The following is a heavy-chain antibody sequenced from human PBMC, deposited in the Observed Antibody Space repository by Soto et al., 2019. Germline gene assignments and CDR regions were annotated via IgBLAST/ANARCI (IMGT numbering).Heavy chain of an antibody. CDR1: GYTLTSYG. V-gene: IGHV1-18*01. D-gene: IGHD4-17*01. J-gene: IGHJ5*02. Sequence: ASVKVSCKASGYTLTSYGISWVRQAPGQGLEWMGWISAYNGNTNYAQKLQGRVTMTTDTSTSTAYMELRSLRSDDTAVYYCARVYAGRVRWTRPGVFDPWGQGTLVTVSS. CDR2: ISAYNGNT. CDR3: ARVYAGRVRWTRPGVFDP.